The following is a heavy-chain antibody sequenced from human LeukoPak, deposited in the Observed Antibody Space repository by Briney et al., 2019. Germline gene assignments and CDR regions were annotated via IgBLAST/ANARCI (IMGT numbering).Heavy chain of an antibody. J-gene: IGHJ4*02. Sequence: GGSLRLSCAASGFTFSSYSMNWVPQASGKGLEWVSSISSSSSYIYYADSVKGRFTISRDNAKNSLYLQVDSLRAEDTAVFYCMKWAGNSGFHWGLGTLVTVSS. CDR1: GFTFSSYS. CDR3: MKWAGNSGFH. CDR2: ISSSSSYI. V-gene: IGHV3-21*04. D-gene: IGHD6-19*01.